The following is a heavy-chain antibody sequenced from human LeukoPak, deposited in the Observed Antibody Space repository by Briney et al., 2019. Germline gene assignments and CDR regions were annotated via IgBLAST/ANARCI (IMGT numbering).Heavy chain of an antibody. CDR2: IYSDGSST. J-gene: IGHJ4*02. CDR1: GFTFSSYW. Sequence: RGSMRLSCAASGFTFSSYWKHWVRQAPGKGLVWVSRIYSDGSSTNYADSVKGRFTISRDNAKNTLYLQMNSLRAEDTAVYYCARDRSSLGLWFGELRNWGQGTLVTVSS. V-gene: IGHV3-74*01. D-gene: IGHD3-10*01. CDR3: ARDRSSLGLWFGELRN.